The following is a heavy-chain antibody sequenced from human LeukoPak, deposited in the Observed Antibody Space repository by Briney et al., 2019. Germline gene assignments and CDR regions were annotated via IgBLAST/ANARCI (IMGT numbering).Heavy chain of an antibody. Sequence: PSETLSLTCTVSGGSISSYYWSWIRQPAGEGLDWIGRIYTSGSTNYNPSLKSRVTISVDKSKNQFSLKLNSVTAADTAVYYCAREPTLVGASHFDYWGQGTLVTVSS. CDR2: IYTSGST. CDR3: AREPTLVGASHFDY. V-gene: IGHV4-4*07. CDR1: GGSISSYY. D-gene: IGHD1-26*01. J-gene: IGHJ4*02.